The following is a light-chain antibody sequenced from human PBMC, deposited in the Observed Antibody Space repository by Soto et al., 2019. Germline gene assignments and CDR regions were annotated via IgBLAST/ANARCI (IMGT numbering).Light chain of an antibody. CDR2: EGS. J-gene: IGLJ2*01. Sequence: QSALTQAASVSGSPGQSITISCTGTSSDVGSYNLVSWYQQHPGKAPKLMIYEGSKRPSGVSNRLSGSKSGNTASLTISGLQAEDEADYYCCSYAGSTTLVFGGGTKLTVL. V-gene: IGLV2-23*01. CDR1: SSDVGSYNL. CDR3: CSYAGSTTLV.